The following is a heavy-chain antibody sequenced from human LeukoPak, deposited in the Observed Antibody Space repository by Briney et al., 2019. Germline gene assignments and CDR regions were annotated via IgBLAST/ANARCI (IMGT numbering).Heavy chain of an antibody. CDR3: GREIQAPGKTLEY. Sequence: QPGGSLRLSCAASGFIFSNYGMSWVRQAPGKGLEWVSGISGSGGRRYYADSVKGRFTISRDNSKNTLYLQMNSLRGEDTAVYYCGREIQAPGKTLEYWGQGTLVTVSS. CDR1: GFIFSNYG. J-gene: IGHJ4*02. CDR2: ISGSGGRR. V-gene: IGHV3-23*01.